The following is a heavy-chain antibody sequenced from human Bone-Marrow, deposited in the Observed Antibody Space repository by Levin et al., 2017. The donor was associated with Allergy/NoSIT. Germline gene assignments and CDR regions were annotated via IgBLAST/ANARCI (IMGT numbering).Heavy chain of an antibody. J-gene: IGHJ4*02. CDR3: VRSVGRSPPDY. CDR2: IYPGDSDT. CDR1: GYNFTDYW. V-gene: IGHV5-51*01. Sequence: PGGSLRLSCEASGYNFTDYWVGWVRQMPGKGLEWVAMIYPGDSDTRYSPSFQGQVTISAVRSTRTAYLQWSGLKASDSARYYCVRSVGRSPPDYWGQGTLVTVSS.